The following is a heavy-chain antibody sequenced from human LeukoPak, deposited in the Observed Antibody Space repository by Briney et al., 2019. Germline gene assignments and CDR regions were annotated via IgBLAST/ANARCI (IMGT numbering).Heavy chain of an antibody. CDR3: ARDFITGDAFDI. CDR2: ISSSSSYI. J-gene: IGHJ3*02. Sequence: GGSLRLSCAASGFTFSSYSMNWIRQAPGKGLEWVSSISSSSSYIYYADSVKGRFTIFRDNAKNSLYLQMNSLRAEDTAVYYCARDFITGDAFDIWGQGTMVTVSS. CDR1: GFTFSSYS. D-gene: IGHD3-10*01. V-gene: IGHV3-21*01.